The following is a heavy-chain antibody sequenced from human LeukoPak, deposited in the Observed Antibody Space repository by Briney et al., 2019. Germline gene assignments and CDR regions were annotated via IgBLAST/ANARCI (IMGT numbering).Heavy chain of an antibody. J-gene: IGHJ6*03. CDR2: IYTSGST. CDR1: GGSFRFYY. CDR3: ARAYSSSTSCYRAGYYYYYYMDV. Sequence: SETLSLTCAVYGGSFRFYYWSWIRQPPGKGLEWIGRIYTSGSTNYNPSLKSRVTISVDKSKNQFSLKLSSVTAADTAVYYCARAYSSSTSCYRAGYYYYYYMDVWGKGTTVTVSS. D-gene: IGHD2-2*01. V-gene: IGHV4-59*10.